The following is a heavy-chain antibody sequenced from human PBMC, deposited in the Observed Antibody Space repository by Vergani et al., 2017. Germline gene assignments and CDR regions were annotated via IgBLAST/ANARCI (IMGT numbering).Heavy chain of an antibody. CDR2: ISGSGGST. CDR3: AKDRGGIFCSSTSCYILDFSGDY. V-gene: IGHV3-23*01. J-gene: IGHJ4*02. CDR1: GFTFSSYA. D-gene: IGHD2-2*02. Sequence: EVQLLESGGGLVQPGGSLRLSCAASGFTFSSYAMSWVRQAPGKGLEWVSAISGSGGSTYYADSVKGRFTISRDNSKNTLYLQMNSLRAEDTAVYYCAKDRGGIFCSSTSCYILDFSGDYWGQGTLVTVSS.